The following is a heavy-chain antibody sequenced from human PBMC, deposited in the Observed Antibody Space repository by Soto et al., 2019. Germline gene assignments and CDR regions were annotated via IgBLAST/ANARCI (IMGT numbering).Heavy chain of an antibody. J-gene: IGHJ4*02. CDR3: ATAGPRDGYRDLDY. V-gene: IGHV3-23*01. Sequence: EVQLLESGGDLVQPGGSLRLSCAASGFTFPTYAMTWVRRAPGKGLEWVSTITHSSDGSYYADSVMGRFTISRDNSKNTLYLQMSGLRAEDTAVDYCATAGPRDGYRDLDYWGQGTQVTVSS. CDR1: GFTFPTYA. CDR2: ITHSSDGS. D-gene: IGHD5-18*01.